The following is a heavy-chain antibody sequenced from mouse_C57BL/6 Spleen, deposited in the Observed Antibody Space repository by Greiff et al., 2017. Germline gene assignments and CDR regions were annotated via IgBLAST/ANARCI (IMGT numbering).Heavy chain of an antibody. CDR1: GYTFTSYW. J-gene: IGHJ2*01. D-gene: IGHD2-4*01. CDR3: ARSEDYDVYY. V-gene: IGHV1-55*01. CDR2: IYPGSGST. Sequence: QVQLQQPGAELVKPGASVKMSCKASGYTFTSYWITWVKQRPGQGLEWIGDIYPGSGSTKYNEKFKSKATLTVDTSSCTAYMQLSSLTSEDSAVYYCARSEDYDVYYWGQCTTLTGSS.